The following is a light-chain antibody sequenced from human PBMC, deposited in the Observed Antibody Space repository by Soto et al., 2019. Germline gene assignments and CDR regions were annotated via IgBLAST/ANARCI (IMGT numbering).Light chain of an antibody. J-gene: IGKJ3*01. Sequence: DIQMTQSPSSLSASVGDRVTIICRASQSIVSYLNWYQQKPGKAPKLLVYAASSPRTGVPSRFSGSGSGTNFTLAIGSLQPEDFATYSCQQSYTSPFNFGPGTQVDVK. CDR1: QSIVSY. CDR2: AAS. V-gene: IGKV1-39*01. CDR3: QQSYTSPFN.